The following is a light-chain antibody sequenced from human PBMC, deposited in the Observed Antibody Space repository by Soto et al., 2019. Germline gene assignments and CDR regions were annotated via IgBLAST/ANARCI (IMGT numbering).Light chain of an antibody. J-gene: IGLJ3*02. Sequence: QSVLTQPPSVSGAPGQRVTISCTGSSSNIGAVYDVHWYQQLPGAAPKLVIFGNRNRPSGVPERFSGSKSGTSASLAITGLQAEDEADYYCQAYDYSLTAFVFGGGTKVTVL. CDR1: SSNIGAVYD. CDR3: QAYDYSLTAFV. CDR2: GNR. V-gene: IGLV1-40*01.